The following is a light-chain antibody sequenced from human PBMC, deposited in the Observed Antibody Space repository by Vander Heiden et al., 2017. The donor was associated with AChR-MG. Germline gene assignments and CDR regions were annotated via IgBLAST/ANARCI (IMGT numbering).Light chain of an antibody. CDR2: EVS. CDR1: SSDIGGYNY. J-gene: IGLJ3*02. CDR3: ASYTTSNSLWV. Sequence: QSALTQPAYVSGSPGQSITISCTGSSSDIGGYNYVSWYQHHPGKAPKFSIYEVSARPSGFSNRFSGSKSGNTASLTISGLQAEDEADYYCASYTTSNSLWVFGGGTKLTVL. V-gene: IGLV2-14*01.